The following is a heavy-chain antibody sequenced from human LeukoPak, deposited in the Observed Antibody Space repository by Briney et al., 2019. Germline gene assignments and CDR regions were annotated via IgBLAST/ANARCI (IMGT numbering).Heavy chain of an antibody. CDR2: IAADGGVK. V-gene: IGHV3-30*03. D-gene: IGHD6-19*01. J-gene: IGHJ4*02. CDR1: GLKFSDHG. Sequence: GGSLRLSCVASGLKFSDHGMDWVRQAPGKGLEGVAVIAADGGVKQYADSVKGRFTLSRDNSKNTLFVQMDSLSVEDTAVYYCAREATWGQWYFDHWGQGTPVTVSS. CDR3: AREATWGQWYFDH.